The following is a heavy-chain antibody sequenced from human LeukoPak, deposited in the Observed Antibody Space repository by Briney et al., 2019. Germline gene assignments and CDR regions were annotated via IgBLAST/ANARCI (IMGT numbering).Heavy chain of an antibody. CDR3: ARGPTTVTTVISLLFDY. Sequence: ASVKVSCKASGYTFTSYGISWVRQATGQGLEWMGWISAYNGNTNYAQKLQGRVTMTTDTSTSTAYMELRSLRSDDTAVYYCARGPTTVTTVISLLFDYWGQGTLVTVSS. CDR1: GYTFTSYG. D-gene: IGHD4-17*01. J-gene: IGHJ4*02. CDR2: ISAYNGNT. V-gene: IGHV1-18*01.